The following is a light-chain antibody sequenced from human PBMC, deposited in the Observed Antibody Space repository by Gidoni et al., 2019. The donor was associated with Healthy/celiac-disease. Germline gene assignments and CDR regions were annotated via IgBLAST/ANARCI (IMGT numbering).Light chain of an antibody. CDR1: KLGDKY. V-gene: IGLV3-1*01. J-gene: IGLJ2*01. CDR3: QAWDSSTAV. CDR2: QDS. Sequence: SYELTQPPSVYVSPGQTASITCSGDKLGDKYACCYQQKPGQSPVLVIYQDSKRPSGIPERFSGSNSGNTATLTISGTQAMDEADYYCQAWDSSTAVFGGGTKLTVL.